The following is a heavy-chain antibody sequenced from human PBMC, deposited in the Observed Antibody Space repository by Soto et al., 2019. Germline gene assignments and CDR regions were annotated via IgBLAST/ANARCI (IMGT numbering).Heavy chain of an antibody. D-gene: IGHD3-22*01. Sequence: PSQTLSLTCVISGDSVSSNSAAWNWIRQSPSRGLEWLGRTYYRSKWYNDYAVSVKSRITINPDTSKNQFSLQLNSVTPEDTAVYYCARAGDYYDSSGYYFNAFDIWGKGTMVT. CDR2: TYYRSKWYN. CDR3: ARAGDYYDSSGYYFNAFDI. J-gene: IGHJ3*02. V-gene: IGHV6-1*01. CDR1: GDSVSSNSAA.